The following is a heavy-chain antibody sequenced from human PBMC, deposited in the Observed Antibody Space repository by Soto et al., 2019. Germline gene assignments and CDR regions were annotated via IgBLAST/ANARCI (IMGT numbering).Heavy chain of an antibody. CDR2: ISAYNGNT. D-gene: IGHD3-3*01. Sequence: ASVKVSCKASGYTFTSYGISWVRQAPGQGLEWMGWISAYNGNTNYAQKLQGRVTMTTDTSTSTAYMELRSLRSDDTAVYYCAREDQDDFWSGYRPHMDVWGKGTTVTVAS. J-gene: IGHJ6*03. CDR3: AREDQDDFWSGYRPHMDV. CDR1: GYTFTSYG. V-gene: IGHV1-18*01.